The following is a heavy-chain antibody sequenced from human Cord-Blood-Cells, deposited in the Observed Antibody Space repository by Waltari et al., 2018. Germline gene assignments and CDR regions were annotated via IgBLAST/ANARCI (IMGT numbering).Heavy chain of an antibody. J-gene: IGHJ5*02. D-gene: IGHD3-10*01. CDR3: ARDYYYGSGSYSRFDP. CDR2: INHRGST. CDR1: GGSFSGYY. Sequence: QVQLQQWGAGLLKPSETLSLTCAVYGGSFSGYYWSWIRQPPGKGLEWMGEINHRGSTNYNPSLKSRVTRSVDTSKNQFSLKLSSVTAADTAVYYCARDYYYGSGSYSRFDPWGQGTLVTVSS. V-gene: IGHV4-34*01.